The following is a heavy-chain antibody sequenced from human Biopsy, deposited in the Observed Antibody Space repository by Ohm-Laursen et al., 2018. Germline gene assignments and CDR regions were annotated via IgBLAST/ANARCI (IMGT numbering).Heavy chain of an antibody. J-gene: IGHJ5*02. D-gene: IGHD3-22*01. V-gene: IGHV4-31*01. Sequence: SQTLSLTCTLSGDSITRSYWSWIRQRPGKGLEWIGYIFNSANTYYNPSLKNLITISGDTSKNQFSLKLNSVTAADTAVYYCARGDYFDSNGYFWFDPWGQGTLVTVSS. CDR2: IFNSANT. CDR1: GDSITRSY. CDR3: ARGDYFDSNGYFWFDP.